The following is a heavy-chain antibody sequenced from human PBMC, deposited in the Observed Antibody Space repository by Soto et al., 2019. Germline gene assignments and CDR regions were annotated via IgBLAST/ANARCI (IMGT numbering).Heavy chain of an antibody. D-gene: IGHD6-19*01. Sequence: QVQLQESGPGLVKPSGTLSLTCAVSGGSISNSNWWSWVRQPPGKGLEWIGEIYHSGSTNYNPSLKSRVTISVDKSKNQFSLKLSSVTAADTAVYYCARESGGIAVAGTENNWFDPWGQGTLVTVSS. V-gene: IGHV4-4*02. CDR2: IYHSGST. CDR3: ARESGGIAVAGTENNWFDP. J-gene: IGHJ5*02. CDR1: GGSISNSNW.